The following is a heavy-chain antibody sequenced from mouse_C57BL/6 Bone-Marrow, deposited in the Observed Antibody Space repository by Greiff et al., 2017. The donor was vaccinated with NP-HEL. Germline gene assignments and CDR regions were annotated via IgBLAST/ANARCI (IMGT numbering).Heavy chain of an antibody. D-gene: IGHD1-1*01. J-gene: IGHJ2*01. CDR1: GYTFTDYY. Sequence: EVQLQQSGPELVKPGASVKISCKASGYTFTDYYMNWVKQSHGKSLEWIGDINPNNGGTSYNQKFKGKATLTVDKSSSTAYMELRSLTSEDSAVYYCARWMLLLDYFDYWGKGTTLTVSS. CDR3: ARWMLLLDYFDY. V-gene: IGHV1-26*01. CDR2: INPNNGGT.